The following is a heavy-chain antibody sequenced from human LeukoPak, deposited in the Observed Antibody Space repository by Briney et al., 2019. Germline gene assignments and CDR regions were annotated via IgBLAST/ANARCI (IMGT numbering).Heavy chain of an antibody. CDR3: AGMTPRPSKGRVVIPGGFDY. Sequence: SETLSLTCAVSGYSISSGYYWGWIGPPPGKGMEWIGSSYHSGSTYYNPSLKRGVNISEGKTKNKVSLNLSSVTAADTAVYYCAGMTPRPSKGRVVIPGGFDYWGQGTLVTVSS. V-gene: IGHV4-38-2*01. CDR1: GYSISSGYY. D-gene: IGHD3-10*01. J-gene: IGHJ4*02. CDR2: SYHSGST.